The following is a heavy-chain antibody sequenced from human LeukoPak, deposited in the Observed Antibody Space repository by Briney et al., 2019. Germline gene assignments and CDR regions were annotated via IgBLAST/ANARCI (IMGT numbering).Heavy chain of an antibody. CDR1: GFTFSSYS. J-gene: IGHJ5*02. Sequence: GGSLRLSCAASGFTFSSYSMNWVRQAPGKGLEWVSSISSSSSYIYYADSVKGRFTISRDNAKNSLYLQMNSLRAEDTAVYYCAKAHYSADYCSSSSCQTNWFDPWGQGTLLIVSS. D-gene: IGHD2-2*01. CDR2: ISSSSSYI. CDR3: AKAHYSADYCSSSSCQTNWFDP. V-gene: IGHV3-21*01.